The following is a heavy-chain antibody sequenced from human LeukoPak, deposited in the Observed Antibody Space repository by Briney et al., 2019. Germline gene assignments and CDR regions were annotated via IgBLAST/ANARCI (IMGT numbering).Heavy chain of an antibody. Sequence: ASVKVSCKPSGYTFIGFYIHWVRQAPGQGLEWMGWISPNSGGTDYAQRFQGRVTMTRDTSISTAYMELSSLRSDDTAVYYCAIQPWGSGNNWYFDLWGRGTLVTVSS. CDR3: AIQPWGSGNNWYFDL. CDR1: GYTFIGFY. V-gene: IGHV1-2*02. D-gene: IGHD7-27*01. J-gene: IGHJ2*01. CDR2: ISPNSGGT.